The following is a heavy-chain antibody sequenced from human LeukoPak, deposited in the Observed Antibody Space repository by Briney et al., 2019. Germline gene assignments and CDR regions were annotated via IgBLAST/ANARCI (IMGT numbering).Heavy chain of an antibody. CDR1: GFTFSSYA. Sequence: GRSLRLSCAASGFTFSSYAMHWVRQAPGKGLEWVAVISYDGSNKYYADSVKGRFTISRDNAKNSLYLQMNSLRAEDTALYYCAKEYCSSTSCYPYYYYYGMDVWGQGTTVTVSS. CDR2: ISYDGSNK. V-gene: IGHV3-30*04. CDR3: AKEYCSSTSCYPYYYYYGMDV. J-gene: IGHJ6*02. D-gene: IGHD2-2*01.